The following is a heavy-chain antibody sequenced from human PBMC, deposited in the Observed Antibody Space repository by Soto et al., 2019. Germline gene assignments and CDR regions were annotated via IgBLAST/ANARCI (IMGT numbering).Heavy chain of an antibody. CDR1: GGTFSNYA. CDR2: ITPMFGTS. D-gene: IGHD3-10*01. V-gene: IGHV1-69*13. CDR3: ARGVRTGFYGMDV. J-gene: IGHJ6*02. Sequence: SVKVSCKASGGTFSNYAISWVRRAPGQGLEWVGGITPMFGTSNYAQNFQGRVSITADESTSTAYMELSSLRSEDTAVYYCARGVRTGFYGMDVWGQGTTVTVSS.